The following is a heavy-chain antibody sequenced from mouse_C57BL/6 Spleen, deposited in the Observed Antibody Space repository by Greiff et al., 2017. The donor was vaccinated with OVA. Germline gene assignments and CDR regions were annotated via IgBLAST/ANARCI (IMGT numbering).Heavy chain of an antibody. Sequence: EVNLVESGGGLVKPGGSLKLSCAASGFTFSSYTMSWVRQTPEKRLEWVATISGGGGNTYYPDSVKGRFTISRDNAKNTLYLQLSSLRSDDSSLYSCPRGGVYYYYYVDYWGQGTSVTVSS. CDR1: GFTFSSYT. CDR2: ISGGGGNT. V-gene: IGHV5-9*01. D-gene: IGHD2-4*01. J-gene: IGHJ4*01. CDR3: PRGGVYYYYYVDY.